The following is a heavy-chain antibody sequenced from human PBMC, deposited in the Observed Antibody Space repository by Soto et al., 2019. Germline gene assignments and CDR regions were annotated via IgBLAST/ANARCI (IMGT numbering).Heavy chain of an antibody. Sequence: QVQLVESGGGVVQPGRSLRLSCAASGFTFSSYAMHWVRQAPGKGLEWVAVISDDGSNKYYADPVKGQLTTSRDNSKNTLYLQMNRLGAEDTAVYYCARTPRGQWEHPYYYHGMDVWGQGTTVTVSS. V-gene: IGHV3-30-3*01. J-gene: IGHJ6*02. CDR3: ARTPRGQWEHPYYYHGMDV. CDR2: ISDDGSNK. D-gene: IGHD1-26*01. CDR1: GFTFSSYA.